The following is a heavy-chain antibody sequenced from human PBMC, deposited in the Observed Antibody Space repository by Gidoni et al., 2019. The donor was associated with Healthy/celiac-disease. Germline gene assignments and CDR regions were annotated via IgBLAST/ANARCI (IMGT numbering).Heavy chain of an antibody. V-gene: IGHV3-30*18. Sequence: QVQLVASGGGVVQPGRSLRLSCAASGFTFSCYGMHCVRQAPGKGLEWVAVISYDGSNKYYADSVKGRFTISRDNSKNTLYLQMNSLGAEDTAVYYCAKDPLGSDPWGQGTLVTVSS. CDR3: AKDPLGSDP. J-gene: IGHJ5*02. CDR1: GFTFSCYG. D-gene: IGHD2-15*01. CDR2: ISYDGSNK.